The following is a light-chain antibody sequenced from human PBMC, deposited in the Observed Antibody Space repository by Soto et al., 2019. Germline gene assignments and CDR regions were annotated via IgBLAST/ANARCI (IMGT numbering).Light chain of an antibody. CDR3: QSYDSSLSGVV. CDR1: RSNLGAGYD. J-gene: IGLJ2*01. Sequence: QSVLTQPPSVSGAPGQRVTISCTGSRSNLGAGYDVHWYQHLPGTAPKPFIYANDNRPSGVPDRFSGSKSDTSASLAITGLQAEDEADYYCQSYDSSLSGVVFGGGTKLTVL. CDR2: AND. V-gene: IGLV1-40*01.